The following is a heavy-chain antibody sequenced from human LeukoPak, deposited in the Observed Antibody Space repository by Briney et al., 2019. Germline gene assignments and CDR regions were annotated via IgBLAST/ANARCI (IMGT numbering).Heavy chain of an antibody. CDR3: ARSRGYSFRSSR. V-gene: IGHV4-39*01. Sequence: SETLSLTCTVSGGSISSSSYYWGWIRQPPGKGLEWIGSIYYSGSTYYNPSLKSRVTISVDTSKNQLSLKLSSVTDADTAVYYCARSRGYSFRSSRWGQGTLVTVSS. CDR1: GGSISSSSYY. J-gene: IGHJ4*02. CDR2: IYYSGST. D-gene: IGHD5-18*01.